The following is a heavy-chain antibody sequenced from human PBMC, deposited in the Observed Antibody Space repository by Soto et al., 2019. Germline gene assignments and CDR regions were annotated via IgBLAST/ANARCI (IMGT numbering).Heavy chain of an antibody. D-gene: IGHD1-1*01. Sequence: PGGSLRLSCAASGFTFSSYAMSWVRQAPGKGLEWVSGLSGSGGSTYNADSVKGRFTISRDNSKNTLYLQMNSLKTEDTAVYYCTRPHYATGTTIGTDYWGQGTLVTVSS. CDR1: GFTFSSYA. CDR2: LSGSGGST. CDR3: TRPHYATGTTIGTDY. V-gene: IGHV3-23*01. J-gene: IGHJ4*02.